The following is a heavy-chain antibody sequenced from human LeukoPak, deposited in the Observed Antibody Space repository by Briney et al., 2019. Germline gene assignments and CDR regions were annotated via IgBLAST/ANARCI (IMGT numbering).Heavy chain of an antibody. D-gene: IGHD6-13*01. CDR2: IYYSGST. V-gene: IGHV4-59*01. CDR3: ARARVSRWYSSSWHEEPFDY. Sequence: SETLSLTCTVSGGSISSYYWSWIRQPPGKGLEWIGYIYYSGSTNYNPSLKSRVTISVDTSKNQFSLKLSSVTAADTAVYYCARARVSRWYSSSWHEEPFDYWGQGTLVTVSS. CDR1: GGSISSYY. J-gene: IGHJ4*02.